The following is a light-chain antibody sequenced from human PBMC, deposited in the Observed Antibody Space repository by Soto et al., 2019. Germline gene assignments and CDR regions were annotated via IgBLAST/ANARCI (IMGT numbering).Light chain of an antibody. CDR2: GAS. V-gene: IGKV3-15*01. J-gene: IGKJ3*01. CDR1: QSVSSY. Sequence: EIVMTQSPATLSVSPGERATLSCRASQSVSSYLAWYQRKPGQAPRLLIYGASSRATSIPARFSGSVSGTHFTLTISILLSEDFAIYYSQQYYNWPVTFGPGTNVDI. CDR3: QQYYNWPVT.